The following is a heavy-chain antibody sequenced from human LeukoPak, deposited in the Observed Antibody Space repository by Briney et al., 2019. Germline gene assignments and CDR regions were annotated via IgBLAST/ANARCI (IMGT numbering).Heavy chain of an antibody. D-gene: IGHD6-19*01. CDR2: IYYSGRT. V-gene: IGHV4-39*01. CDR3: ARLGSGIAVAGSTSYY. J-gene: IGHJ4*02. Sequence: SETLSLTCTVSGGSISGSSDYWGWLRQPPGERLEWVGSIYYSGRTYYNPSLKSRVTISVDTSKNQFSLKLISVPAADTAVYYCARLGSGIAVAGSTSYYWGQGTLFTVSS. CDR1: GGSISGSSDY.